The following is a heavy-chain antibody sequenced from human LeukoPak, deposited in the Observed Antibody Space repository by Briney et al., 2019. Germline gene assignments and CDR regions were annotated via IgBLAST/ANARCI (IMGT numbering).Heavy chain of an antibody. V-gene: IGHV1-46*01. Sequence: GASVKVSCKASGYPFTSYHIHWVRQAPGQGLEWVGIINPSADSTNYAQKFQGRVTMTRDMSTSTAYMELSGLTSEDTAVYYCAREALTIFGVVRTQTTKSPHRLDPWGQGTLVTVSS. D-gene: IGHD3-3*01. CDR2: INPSADST. J-gene: IGHJ5*02. CDR3: AREALTIFGVVRTQTTKSPHRLDP. CDR1: GYPFTSYH.